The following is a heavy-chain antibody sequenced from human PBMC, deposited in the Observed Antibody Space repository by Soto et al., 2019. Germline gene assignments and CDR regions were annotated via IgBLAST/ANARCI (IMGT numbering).Heavy chain of an antibody. Sequence: EVQLVESGGGLVQPGGSLRLSCAASGFTFSSYRMNWVRQAPGKGLEWVSYISTSSTMYYADSVKGRFTISRDNAKNSLYLQMNSLRAEDTAVYYCARGTGGMGVWGQGTTVTVSS. J-gene: IGHJ6*02. CDR3: ARGTGGMGV. D-gene: IGHD1-1*01. CDR2: ISTSSTM. V-gene: IGHV3-48*01. CDR1: GFTFSSYR.